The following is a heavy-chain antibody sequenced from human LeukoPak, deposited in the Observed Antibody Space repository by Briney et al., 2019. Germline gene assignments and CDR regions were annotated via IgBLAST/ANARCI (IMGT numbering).Heavy chain of an antibody. CDR3: ARSLEWERLDEGYFDF. CDR1: NYSISSGYY. CDR2: FYHYGNT. Sequence: NPSETLSLTCIVSNYSISSGYYWGWVRQPPGKGLEWIGSFYHYGNTYYNPSLKSRVTMSVDTSKNQFSLNLSSVTAADTAVYFCARSLEWERLDEGYFDFWGRGTLVTVSS. D-gene: IGHD1-26*01. J-gene: IGHJ4*02. V-gene: IGHV4-38-2*02.